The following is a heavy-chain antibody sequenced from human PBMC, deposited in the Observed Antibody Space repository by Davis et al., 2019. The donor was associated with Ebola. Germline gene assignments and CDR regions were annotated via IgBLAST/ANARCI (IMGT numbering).Heavy chain of an antibody. D-gene: IGHD6-25*01. CDR2: ISYDGSNK. V-gene: IGHV3-30*03. Sequence: SLKISCAASGFTFSSYGTHWVRQAPGKGLEWVAVISYDGSNKYYADSVKGRFTIYRDNYKNTLYQQMNSLRAEDTAVYYGVGSGFDYWGQGTLVTVSS. CDR3: VGSGFDY. CDR1: GFTFSSYG. J-gene: IGHJ4*02.